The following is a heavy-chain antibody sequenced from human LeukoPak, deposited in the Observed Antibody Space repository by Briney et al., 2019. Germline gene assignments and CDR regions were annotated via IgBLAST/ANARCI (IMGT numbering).Heavy chain of an antibody. Sequence: ASETLSLTCAVYGGSFSGYYWSWIRQPPGKGLEWIGEINHSGSTNYNPSLKSRVTISVDTSKNQFSLKLSSVTAADTAVYYCAKGALSYYYDSSGQNWFDPWGQGTLVTVSS. J-gene: IGHJ5*02. D-gene: IGHD3-22*01. CDR1: GGSFSGYY. CDR2: INHSGST. CDR3: AKGALSYYYDSSGQNWFDP. V-gene: IGHV4-34*01.